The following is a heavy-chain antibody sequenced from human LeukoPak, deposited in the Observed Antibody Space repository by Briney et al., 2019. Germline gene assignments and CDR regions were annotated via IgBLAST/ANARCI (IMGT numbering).Heavy chain of an antibody. CDR2: ISYDGSNK. Sequence: PGGSLRLSCAASGFTFSSYGMHWVRQAPGKGLEWVAVISYDGSNKYYADSVKGRFTISRDNSKNTLYLQMNSLRAEDTAVYYCASLPGYGDPIDYWGQGTLVTVSS. J-gene: IGHJ4*02. CDR1: GFTFSSYG. D-gene: IGHD4-17*01. CDR3: ASLPGYGDPIDY. V-gene: IGHV3-30*19.